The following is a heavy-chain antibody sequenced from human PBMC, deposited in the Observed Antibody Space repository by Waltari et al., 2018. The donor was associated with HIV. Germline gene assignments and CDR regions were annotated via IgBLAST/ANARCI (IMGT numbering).Heavy chain of an antibody. J-gene: IGHJ3*02. CDR2: ISYDGSDE. Sequence: QVQLVASGGGVVEPGRSLRLSCAASGFIFSTHAVHWVRQAPGEGLEWVALISYDGSDESYADSVKGRFTISRDNSKNTLYLQMNSLRAEDTAVYYCARAPPYSTRWFYDAFDIWGQGTMVTVSS. CDR1: GFIFSTHA. V-gene: IGHV3-30*01. CDR3: ARAPPYSTRWFYDAFDI. D-gene: IGHD6-13*01.